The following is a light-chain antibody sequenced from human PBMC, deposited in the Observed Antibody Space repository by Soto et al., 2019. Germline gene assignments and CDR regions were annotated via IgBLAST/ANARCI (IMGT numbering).Light chain of an antibody. CDR3: QHLHTYPYT. CDR1: EGIASY. J-gene: IGKJ2*01. V-gene: IGKV1-9*01. CDR2: AAS. Sequence: IQLTQSPSSLSASVGDRVTITCRASEGIASYLAWYQQKPGKAPKLLIYAASTLQTGVPSRFSGSGSGTDFTLTIGSLQPEDFASYYCQHLHTYPYTFGQGTKLEIK.